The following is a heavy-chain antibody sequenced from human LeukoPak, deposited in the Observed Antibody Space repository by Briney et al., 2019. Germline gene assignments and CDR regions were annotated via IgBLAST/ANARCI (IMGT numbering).Heavy chain of an antibody. Sequence: GGSLRLSCATSGFTFDDYGMSWVRQAPGKGLEWVSAISASGGSTYYADSVKGRFTISRDNPKNTLFLQMNSLRAEDTAVYYCAKSGYSSSWSNAAVYNWFDPWGQGTLVTVSS. D-gene: IGHD6-13*01. CDR1: GFTFDDYG. CDR2: ISASGGST. J-gene: IGHJ5*02. CDR3: AKSGYSSSWSNAAVYNWFDP. V-gene: IGHV3-23*01.